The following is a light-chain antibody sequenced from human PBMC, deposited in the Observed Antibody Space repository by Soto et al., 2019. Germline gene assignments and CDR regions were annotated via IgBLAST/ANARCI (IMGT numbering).Light chain of an antibody. Sequence: QSVLTQPASVSGSPGQSITISCTGTSSDVGGYNFVSWYQQHPDKAPKLMIYDVTNRPSGVSNRFSGSKSGNTASLTISGRQAEDEADYYCSSYTSISTYVFGTGTKVTVL. CDR2: DVT. CDR3: SSYTSISTYV. J-gene: IGLJ1*01. CDR1: SSDVGGYNF. V-gene: IGLV2-14*01.